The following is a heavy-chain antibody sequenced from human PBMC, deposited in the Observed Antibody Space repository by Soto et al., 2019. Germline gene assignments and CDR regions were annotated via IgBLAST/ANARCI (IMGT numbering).Heavy chain of an antibody. D-gene: IGHD2-15*01. Sequence: QLQLQESGPGLVKPSETLSLTCTVSGGSISSSSYYWGWIRQPPGKGLEWIGSIYYSGSTYYNQSLKSRVTISVDTSKNQFSLKLSSVTAADTAVYYCARHSPSAYCSGGSCSPGDAFDIWGQGTMVTVSS. CDR1: GGSISSSSYY. J-gene: IGHJ3*02. V-gene: IGHV4-39*01. CDR2: IYYSGST. CDR3: ARHSPSAYCSGGSCSPGDAFDI.